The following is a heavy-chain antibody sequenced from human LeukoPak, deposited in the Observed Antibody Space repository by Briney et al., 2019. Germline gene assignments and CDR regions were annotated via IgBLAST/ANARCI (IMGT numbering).Heavy chain of an antibody. CDR2: INPNSGGT. Sequence: ASVKVSCKASGYTFTGYYMHWVRQAPGQGLEWMGWINPNSGGTNYAQKFQGWVTMTRDTSISTAYMELSRLRSDDTAVYYCARGLGKVGATAGYYYYYGMDVWGQGTTVTVSS. V-gene: IGHV1-2*04. CDR3: ARGLGKVGATAGYYYYYGMDV. CDR1: GYTFTGYY. J-gene: IGHJ6*02. D-gene: IGHD1-26*01.